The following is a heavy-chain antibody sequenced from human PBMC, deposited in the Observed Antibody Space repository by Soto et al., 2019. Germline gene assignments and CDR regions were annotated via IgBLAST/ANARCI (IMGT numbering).Heavy chain of an antibody. J-gene: IGHJ4*02. CDR3: ARGSSSSGFFDY. CDR2: IIPIFGTA. CDR1: GGTFSSYA. V-gene: IGHV1-69*13. D-gene: IGHD6-6*01. Sequence: SVKVSCKXSGGTFSSYAISWVRQAPGQGLEWMGGIIPIFGTANYAQKFQGRVTITAGESTSTAYMELSSLRSEDTAVYYCARGSSSSGFFDYWGQGTLVTVSS.